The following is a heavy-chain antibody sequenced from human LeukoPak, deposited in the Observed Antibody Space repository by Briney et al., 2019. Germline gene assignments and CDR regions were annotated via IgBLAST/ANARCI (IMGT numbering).Heavy chain of an antibody. CDR3: AIHYGDYVDGLDY. CDR1: GGSISSSNW. CDR2: IYHSGST. D-gene: IGHD4-17*01. J-gene: IGHJ4*02. V-gene: IGHV4-4*02. Sequence: SETLSLTCAVSGGSISSSNWWSWVRQPPGKGLEWIGEIYHSGSTNYNPSLKSRVTISVDTSKNQFSLKLNSVTAADTAVYYCAIHYGDYVDGLDYWGQGTLVTVSS.